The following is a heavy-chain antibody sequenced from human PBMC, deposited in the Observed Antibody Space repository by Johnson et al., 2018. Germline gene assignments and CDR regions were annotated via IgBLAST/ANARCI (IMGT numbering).Heavy chain of an antibody. CDR2: IKTKTDGGTT. CDR3: TTDLAMIGGDI. D-gene: IGHD3-22*01. V-gene: IGHV3-15*05. J-gene: IGHJ3*02. Sequence: VQLQESGGGLVKPGGSLRVSCAASGFTFSNAWMSWVRQAPGKGLEWVGRIKTKTDGGTTDYAADVKGSFTISREDSKNTAYVQMNSPKTDDKAVYYCTTDLAMIGGDIWGQGTMVTVSS. CDR1: GFTFSNAW.